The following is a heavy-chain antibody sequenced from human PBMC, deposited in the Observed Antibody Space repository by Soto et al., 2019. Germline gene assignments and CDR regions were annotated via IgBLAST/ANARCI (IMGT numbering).Heavy chain of an antibody. J-gene: IGHJ3*02. Sequence: ASVKVSCKASGYTFTSYGISWVRQAPGQRVEWMGWISAYNGNTNYAQKLQGRVTMTTDTSTSTAYMELRSLRSDDTAVSYCARDERTIFGVVPDVDAFDIWGQGTMVTVSS. D-gene: IGHD3-3*01. CDR3: ARDERTIFGVVPDVDAFDI. V-gene: IGHV1-18*01. CDR1: GYTFTSYG. CDR2: ISAYNGNT.